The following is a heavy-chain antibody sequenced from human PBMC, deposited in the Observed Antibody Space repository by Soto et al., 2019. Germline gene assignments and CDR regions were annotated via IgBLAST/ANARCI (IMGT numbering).Heavy chain of an antibody. CDR3: AREGPMVRGVMPALDY. J-gene: IGHJ4*02. CDR2: INPNSGGT. CDR1: GYTFTGYY. D-gene: IGHD3-10*01. V-gene: IGHV1-2*02. Sequence: ASVKVSCKASGYTFTGYYMHWVRQAPGQGLEWMGLINPNSGGTNYAQKVQGRVTMTRDTSISTAYMELRRLRSDDTAVYYCAREGPMVRGVMPALDYWGQGTLVTVSS.